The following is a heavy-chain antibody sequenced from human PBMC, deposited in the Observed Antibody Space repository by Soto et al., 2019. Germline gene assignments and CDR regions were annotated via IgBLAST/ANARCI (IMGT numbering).Heavy chain of an antibody. CDR1: GYTXNDYY. Sequence: SXMVSYKASGYTXNDYYMDVVRHAPGQGLEWMGWINPNSGGTKYAKNFQGRVTMTRYTSIITAYMELSRLRSDDTDVYYCTSGGYSGYDPFDYWGQGTLVTVSS. CDR2: INPNSGGT. V-gene: IGHV1-2*02. D-gene: IGHD5-12*01. CDR3: TSGGYSGYDPFDY. J-gene: IGHJ4*02.